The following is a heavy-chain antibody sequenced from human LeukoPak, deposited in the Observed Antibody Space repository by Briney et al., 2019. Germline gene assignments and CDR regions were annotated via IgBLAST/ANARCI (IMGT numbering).Heavy chain of an antibody. CDR3: AREAERRVVN. CDR1: GFSISSGYY. D-gene: IGHD1-1*01. V-gene: IGHV4-38-2*02. Sequence: SETLSLTCVVSGFSISSGYYWGWIRQPPGEGLEWIGNIHPSGTMFHNSSLNSRVTMSIDTSKNQFSPKLSSVTAADTAVYYCAREAERRVVNWGQGTLVTVSS. CDR2: IHPSGTM. J-gene: IGHJ4*02.